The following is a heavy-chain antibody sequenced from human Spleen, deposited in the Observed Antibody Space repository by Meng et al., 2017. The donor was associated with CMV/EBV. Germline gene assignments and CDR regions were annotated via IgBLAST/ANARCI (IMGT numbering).Heavy chain of an antibody. CDR2: MNPNSGNT. D-gene: IGHD3-3*01. CDR3: ATFHARFLEWLGY. J-gene: IGHJ4*02. Sequence: ASVKVSCKASGYTFTSYDINWVRQATGQGLEWMGWMNPNSGNTGYAQKFQGRVTMTEDTSTDTAYMELSSLRSEDTAVYYCATFHARFLEWLGYWGQGTLVTVSS. CDR1: GYTFTSYD. V-gene: IGHV1-8*02.